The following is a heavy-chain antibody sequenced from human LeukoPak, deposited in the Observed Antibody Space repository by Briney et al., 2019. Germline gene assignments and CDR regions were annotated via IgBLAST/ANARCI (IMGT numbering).Heavy chain of an antibody. CDR3: ATCSTSCTPRDWFDP. CDR2: INTNTGNP. V-gene: IGHV7-4-1*02. D-gene: IGHD2-2*01. J-gene: IGHJ5*02. CDR1: GYTFTSYA. Sequence: ASVKVSCKGSGYTFTSYAMNWVRQAPGQGLEWMGWINTNTGNPTYAQGFTGRFVFSLDTSVSTAYLQISSLKAEDTAVYYCATCSTSCTPRDWFDPWGQGTLVTVSS.